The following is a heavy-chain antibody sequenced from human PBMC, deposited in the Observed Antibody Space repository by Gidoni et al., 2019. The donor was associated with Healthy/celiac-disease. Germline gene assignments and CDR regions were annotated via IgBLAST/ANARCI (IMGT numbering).Heavy chain of an antibody. D-gene: IGHD5-18*01. CDR3: ARPGGYSYGLGDAFDI. CDR2: IYYSGST. J-gene: IGHJ3*02. CDR1: GGSRSSRSYY. Sequence: HLQLQASGPGLAKPSGPLSPTCTVSGGSRSSRSYYWGWIRPPPGKGLEWIGSIYYSGSTYYNPSLKSRVTISVDTSKNQFSLKLSSVTAADTAVYYCARPGGYSYGLGDAFDIWGQGTMVTVSS. V-gene: IGHV4-39*01.